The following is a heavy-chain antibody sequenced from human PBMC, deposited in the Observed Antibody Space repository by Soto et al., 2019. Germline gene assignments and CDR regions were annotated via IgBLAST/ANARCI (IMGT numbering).Heavy chain of an antibody. V-gene: IGHV4-61*08. Sequence: SETLSLTCTVSGGSISSGVYYWSWIRQHPGKGLEWIGYIYYSGSTSYNPSLKGRVTISVDTSKNQFSLKLNSVTAADTAVYYCARGLRYFDWLSSGQGTLVTVSS. CDR1: GGSISSGVYY. CDR2: IYYSGST. D-gene: IGHD3-9*01. J-gene: IGHJ5*02. CDR3: ARGLRYFDWLS.